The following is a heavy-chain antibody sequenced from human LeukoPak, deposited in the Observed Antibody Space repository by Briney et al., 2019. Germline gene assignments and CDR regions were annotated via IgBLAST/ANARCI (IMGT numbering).Heavy chain of an antibody. Sequence: ASVKVSCKVSGYTLTELSMHWVRQAPGKGLEWMGGFDPEDGETIYAQKFQGRVTMTEDTSTDTAYMELSSLGSEDTAVYYCATALGFTTPIDYWGQGTLVTVSS. J-gene: IGHJ4*02. D-gene: IGHD3-16*01. V-gene: IGHV1-24*01. CDR3: ATALGFTTPIDY. CDR1: GYTLTELS. CDR2: FDPEDGET.